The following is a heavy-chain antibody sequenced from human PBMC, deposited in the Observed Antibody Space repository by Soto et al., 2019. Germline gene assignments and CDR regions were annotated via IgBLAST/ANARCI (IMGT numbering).Heavy chain of an antibody. CDR1: GFTFSNYG. J-gene: IGHJ4*02. CDR2: LWYDGSNT. CDR3: ARDLSGPLDY. Sequence: QVQLVESGGGVVQPGRSLRLSCAASGFTFSNYGMHWVHQAPGKGLEWVALLWYDGSNTYYADSVKGRFTISRDTSKNTLYLEMNSLRAEDTAVYFCARDLSGPLDYWGQGSLVTVSS. V-gene: IGHV3-33*01. D-gene: IGHD3-16*02.